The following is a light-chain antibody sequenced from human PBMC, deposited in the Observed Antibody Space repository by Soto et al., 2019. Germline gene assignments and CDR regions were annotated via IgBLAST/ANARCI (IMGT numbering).Light chain of an antibody. Sequence: QSALTQPRSVSGSPGQSVTISCTGTNSDVGGYNYVSWYQQYPGKAPKLMIYDVSKRPSGVPDRFSGSKSGNTASLTISGLQAEDEADYYCCSHAGIHTWVFGGGTKLTVL. J-gene: IGLJ3*02. V-gene: IGLV2-11*01. CDR2: DVS. CDR3: CSHAGIHTWV. CDR1: NSDVGGYNY.